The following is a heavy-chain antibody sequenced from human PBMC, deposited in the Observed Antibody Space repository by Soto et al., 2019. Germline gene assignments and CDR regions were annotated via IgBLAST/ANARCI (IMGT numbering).Heavy chain of an antibody. D-gene: IGHD5-18*01. CDR2: IRSKANSYAT. Sequence: PGGSLRLSCAASGFTFSGSAMHWVRQASGKGLEWAGRIRSKANSYATAYAASVKGRFTISRDDSKNTAYLQMNSLKTEDTAVYYCTTTPPYSYDFQGPDIWGQGTMVTVSS. CDR1: GFTFSGSA. CDR3: TTTPPYSYDFQGPDI. J-gene: IGHJ3*02. V-gene: IGHV3-73*01.